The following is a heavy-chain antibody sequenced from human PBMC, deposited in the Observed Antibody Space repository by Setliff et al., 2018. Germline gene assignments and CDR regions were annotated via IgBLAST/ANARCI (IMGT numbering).Heavy chain of an antibody. Sequence: SVKVSCKASGGPLNSYSFSWVRQAPGQGLEWMGRIIPVLDVTRYSQKFQGRVTITADKSTGIIYMELTSLRSDDPAVYYCARHPPPPNYFDIGALDSWGQGTLVTVSS. CDR1: GGPLNSYS. V-gene: IGHV1-69*02. D-gene: IGHD3-22*01. CDR3: ARHPPPPNYFDIGALDS. CDR2: IIPVLDVT. J-gene: IGHJ4*02.